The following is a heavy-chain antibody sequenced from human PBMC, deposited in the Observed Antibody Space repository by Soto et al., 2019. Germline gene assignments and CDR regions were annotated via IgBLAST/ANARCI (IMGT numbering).Heavy chain of an antibody. Sequence: PGGSLRLSCAASGFTVSSNYISWVRQAPWKGLEWVSVIYSGGITYYADSVKGRFTISRDNSKNTLYLQMNSLRAEDTAVYYCARGGGKLIILDYCGQRTLVAVSS. CDR3: ARGGGKLIILDY. V-gene: IGHV3-53*01. D-gene: IGHD2-15*01. J-gene: IGHJ4*02. CDR1: GFTVSSNY. CDR2: IYSGGIT.